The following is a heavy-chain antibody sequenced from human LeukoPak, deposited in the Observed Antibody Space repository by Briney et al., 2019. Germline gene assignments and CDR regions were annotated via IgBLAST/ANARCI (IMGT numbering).Heavy chain of an antibody. CDR1: DDSISSGFY. J-gene: IGHJ4*02. D-gene: IGHD6-19*01. CDR2: IYHSGST. V-gene: IGHV4-38-2*02. CDR3: ASRITVAGNYFDY. Sequence: SETLSLTCTVSDDSISSGFYWGWIRRPPGKGLEWIGSIYHSGSTYYNPSLKSRVTISVDTSKNQFSLRLSSVTAADTAVYYCASRITVAGNYFDYWGQGTLVTVSS.